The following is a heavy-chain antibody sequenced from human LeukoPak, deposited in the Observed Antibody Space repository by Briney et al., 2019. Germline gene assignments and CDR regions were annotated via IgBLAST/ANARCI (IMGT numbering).Heavy chain of an antibody. CDR1: GFTVSTTY. D-gene: IGHD2-15*01. CDR2: IYVDGRT. CDR3: ARELSGSISRHFDY. Sequence: PGGSLRLSCAASGFTVSTTYMSWVRQAPGKGLEWVSLIYVDGRTYYADSVKGRFSISRDNAKNALYLQMNSLRAEDTAVFYCARELSGSISRHFDYWGQGTLVTVSS. J-gene: IGHJ4*02. V-gene: IGHV3-53*01.